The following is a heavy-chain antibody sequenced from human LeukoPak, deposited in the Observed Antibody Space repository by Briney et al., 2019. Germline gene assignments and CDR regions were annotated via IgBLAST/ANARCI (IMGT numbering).Heavy chain of an antibody. CDR3: ARDPGASGDYPTYYYYMDV. CDR2: IYHSGST. Sequence: PSETLSLTCTVSGGSISSGGYYWSWIRQPPGKGLEWIGYIYHSGSTYYNPSLKSRVTISVDRSKNQFSLKLSSVTAADTAVYYCARDPGASGDYPTYYYYMDVWGKGTTVTVSS. D-gene: IGHD4-17*01. J-gene: IGHJ6*03. CDR1: GGSISSGGYY. V-gene: IGHV4-30-2*01.